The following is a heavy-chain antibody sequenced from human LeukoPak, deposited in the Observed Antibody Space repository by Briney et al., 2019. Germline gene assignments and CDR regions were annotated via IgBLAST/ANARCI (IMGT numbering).Heavy chain of an antibody. D-gene: IGHD6-19*01. V-gene: IGHV5-51*01. CDR3: AGHATGSSGWYEAYCYYMDV. CDR2: IYPGDSDT. J-gene: IGHJ6*03. CDR1: GYSFTSYW. Sequence: GESLKISCKGSGYSFTSYWIGWVRQMPGKGLEWMVIIYPGDSDTRYSPSFQGQVTISADKSISTAYLQWSSLKASDTAMYYCAGHATGSSGWYEAYCYYMDVWGKGTTVTVSS.